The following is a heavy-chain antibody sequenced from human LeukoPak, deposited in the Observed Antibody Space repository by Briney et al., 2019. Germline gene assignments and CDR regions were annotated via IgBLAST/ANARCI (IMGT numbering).Heavy chain of an antibody. D-gene: IGHD2-2*01. CDR1: GYTFTSYG. Sequence: ASVKVSCKASGYTFTSYGISWVRQAPGQGLEWMGWISAYNGNTNYAQELQGRVTMTTDTSTSTAYMELRSLRSDDTAVYYCARVRCSTSCYDGNWFDPWGQGTLVTVSS. J-gene: IGHJ5*02. CDR2: ISAYNGNT. V-gene: IGHV1-18*04. CDR3: ARVRCSTSCYDGNWFDP.